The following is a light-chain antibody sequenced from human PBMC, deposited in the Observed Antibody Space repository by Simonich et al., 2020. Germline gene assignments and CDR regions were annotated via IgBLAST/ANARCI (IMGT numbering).Light chain of an antibody. CDR1: KSVLYSSNNKNY. J-gene: IGKJ2*01. Sequence: DIVMTQSPDSMAVYLGERATINCKSSKSVLYSSNNKNYLAWYQQKPGQPPKLLIYWASTLESGVPDRFSGGGSGTDFTLTISSLQAEDVAVYYCQQYYSTPMYTFGQGTKLEIK. V-gene: IGKV4-1*01. CDR2: WAS. CDR3: QQYYSTPMYT.